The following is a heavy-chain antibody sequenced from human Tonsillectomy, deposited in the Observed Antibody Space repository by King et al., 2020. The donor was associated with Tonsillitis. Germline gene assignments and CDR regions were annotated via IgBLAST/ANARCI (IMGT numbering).Heavy chain of an antibody. J-gene: IGHJ6*02. D-gene: IGHD6-19*01. Sequence: VQLVESGAEVKKPGASVKVSCKASGYTFTSYYMHWVRQAPGQGLEWMGIINPSGGSTNYAQKFQGRVTMTRDTSTSTVYMELSSLRSEDTAVYYCARNIAVAGNDPWYYYYGIDVWGQGTTVTVSS. CDR1: GYTFTSYY. V-gene: IGHV1-46*01. CDR3: ARNIAVAGNDPWYYYYGIDV. CDR2: INPSGGST.